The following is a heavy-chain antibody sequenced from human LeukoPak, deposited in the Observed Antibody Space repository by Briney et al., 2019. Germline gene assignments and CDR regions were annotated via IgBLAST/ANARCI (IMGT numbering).Heavy chain of an antibody. J-gene: IGHJ4*02. CDR2: ISGSGGTT. CDR3: AKSEYTFGFGFY. D-gene: IGHD5-18*01. V-gene: IGHV3-23*01. CDR1: GFTFSDHA. Sequence: GGSLRLSCVASGFTFSDHAVSWVRQAPGKGLEWVSAISGSGGTTYYADSVKGRFTISRDNSKNTLYLQMNSLRAEDTAVYYCAKSEYTFGFGFYWGQGTLVTVSS.